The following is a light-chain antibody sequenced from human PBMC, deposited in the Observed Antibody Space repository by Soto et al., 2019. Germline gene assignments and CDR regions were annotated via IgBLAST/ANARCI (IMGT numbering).Light chain of an antibody. CDR2: DAS. Sequence: ELVVTQSPATLSVSPGERVTLSCRTSQDVSSKLAWYQQKAGQAPSLLIYDASTRATGTPARFSGSGSGTEFTLAVSSLQSEAYAVYVGQQYIRWPLTFGGGTKVEIK. J-gene: IGKJ4*01. CDR1: QDVSSK. V-gene: IGKV3D-15*01. CDR3: QQYIRWPLT.